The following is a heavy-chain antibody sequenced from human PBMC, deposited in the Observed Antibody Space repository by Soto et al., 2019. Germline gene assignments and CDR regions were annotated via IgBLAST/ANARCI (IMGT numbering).Heavy chain of an antibody. CDR1: GFTFSSYA. CDR2: ISGSGGST. J-gene: IGHJ4*02. Sequence: PGGSLRLSCAASGFTFSSYAMSWVRQAPGKGLEWVSAISGSGGSTYYADSVKGRFTISRDNSKNTLYLQMNSLRAEDTAVYYCASGEIAYSGSYSPDFDYWGQGTLVTVSS. CDR3: ASGEIAYSGSYSPDFDY. V-gene: IGHV3-23*01. D-gene: IGHD1-26*01.